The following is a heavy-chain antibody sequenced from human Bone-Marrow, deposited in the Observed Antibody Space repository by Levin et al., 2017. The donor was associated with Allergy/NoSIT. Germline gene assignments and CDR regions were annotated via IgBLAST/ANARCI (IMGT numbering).Heavy chain of an antibody. J-gene: IGHJ4*02. Sequence: SETLSLTCTVSGGSISSYYWSWIRQPPGKGLEWIGYIYYSGSTNYNPSLKSRVTISVDTSKNQFSLKLSSVTAADTAVYYCARATQYCSGGSCKYYFDYWGQGTLVTVSS. V-gene: IGHV4-59*01. D-gene: IGHD2-15*01. CDR1: GGSISSYY. CDR2: IYYSGST. CDR3: ARATQYCSGGSCKYYFDY.